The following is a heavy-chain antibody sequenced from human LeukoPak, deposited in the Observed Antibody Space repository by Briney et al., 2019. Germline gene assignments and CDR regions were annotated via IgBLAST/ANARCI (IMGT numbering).Heavy chain of an antibody. D-gene: IGHD3-9*01. CDR2: IYYSGST. V-gene: IGHV4-59*01. Sequence: SETLSLTCTVSGGSISSYYWSWIRQPPGKGLEWTGYIYYSGSTNYNPSLKSRVTISVDTSKNQFSLKLSSVTAADTAVYYCARSLGDYYDILTGYYKSGYFDYWGQGTLVTVSS. J-gene: IGHJ4*02. CDR1: GGSISSYY. CDR3: ARSLGDYYDILTGYYKSGYFDY.